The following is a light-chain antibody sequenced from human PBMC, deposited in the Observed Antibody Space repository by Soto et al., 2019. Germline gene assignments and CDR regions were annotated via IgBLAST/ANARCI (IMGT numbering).Light chain of an antibody. CDR3: QQRNSYPIT. CDR2: TAS. Sequence: DILMTQSPDSLAVSLGERATINCKSSQSVLSSSNNKNYLAWYQQKPGKAPNLLIHTASTLQSGVPSRFSGSGSGTEFTLTISSLQPEDFATYYCQQRNSYPITFGQGTRLEIK. J-gene: IGKJ5*01. V-gene: IGKV4-1*01. CDR1: QSVLSSSNNKNY.